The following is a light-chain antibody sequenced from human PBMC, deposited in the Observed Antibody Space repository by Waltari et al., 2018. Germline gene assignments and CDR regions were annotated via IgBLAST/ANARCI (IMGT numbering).Light chain of an antibody. V-gene: IGKV3-15*01. J-gene: IGKJ3*01. CDR1: QSGSHP. Sequence: EKVMTQSPAPLSVSPGERATLSGRARQSGSHPLAWYQQGPGQAPRPHISGASSRAAGVPARFSGSGSGTEFTLSIDSLQSEDFALYFCQQYNSWPFTFGPGTQVDIK. CDR2: GAS. CDR3: QQYNSWPFT.